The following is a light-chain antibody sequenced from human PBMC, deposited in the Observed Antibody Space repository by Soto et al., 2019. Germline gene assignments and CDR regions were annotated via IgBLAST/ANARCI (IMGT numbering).Light chain of an antibody. J-gene: IGLJ3*02. CDR1: SSNIGAGYP. CDR2: G. Sequence: QSVLTQPHSVSGAPGQRVTISCTGSSSNIGAGYPVHGYQQLPGTAPKLLVAGNRPSGVPDRFSVSKSGASASLAITGLQAEDEADYYCQSYDSSLSRRWVFGGGTKLTVL. CDR3: QSYDSSLSRRWV. V-gene: IGLV1-40*01.